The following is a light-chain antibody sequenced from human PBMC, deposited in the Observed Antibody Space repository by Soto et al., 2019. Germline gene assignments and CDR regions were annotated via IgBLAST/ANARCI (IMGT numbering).Light chain of an antibody. J-gene: IGLJ1*01. Sequence: SVLTQPPSVSGSPGQSVAISCTGTGSDIGTFNRVSWYQQSPGTAPKLIIYDVSDRPSGVPDRFSGSKSGNTASLTISGLQAEDEADYYCSSYTSISTYVFGTGTKLTVL. CDR1: GSDIGTFNR. CDR2: DVS. CDR3: SSYTSISTYV. V-gene: IGLV2-18*02.